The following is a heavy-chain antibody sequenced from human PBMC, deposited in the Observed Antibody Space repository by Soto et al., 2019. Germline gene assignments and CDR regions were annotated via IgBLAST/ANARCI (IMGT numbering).Heavy chain of an antibody. Sequence: GSLRLSCAASGFTFSNAWMNWVRQAPGKGLEWVGRIKSKTDGGTTDYAAPVKGRFTISRDDSKNTLYLQMNSLKTEDTAVYYCTTGRRYGSGSYIYYYGMDVWGQGTTVTVSS. CDR2: IKSKTDGGTT. CDR3: TTGRRYGSGSYIYYYGMDV. CDR1: GFTFSNAW. V-gene: IGHV3-15*07. J-gene: IGHJ6*02. D-gene: IGHD3-10*01.